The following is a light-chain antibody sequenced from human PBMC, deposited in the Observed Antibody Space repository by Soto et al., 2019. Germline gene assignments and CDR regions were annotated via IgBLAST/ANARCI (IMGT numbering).Light chain of an antibody. J-gene: IGKJ4*01. CDR1: QGISSY. CDR2: AAS. CDR3: QQLNSYPFLT. V-gene: IGKV1-9*01. Sequence: DIQLTQSPSFLSASVVDRVTITCRASQGISSYLAWYQQKPGKAPKLPIYAASTLQSGVPSRFSGSGSGTEFTLTISSLQPEDFATYYCQQLNSYPFLTFGGGTKVEIK.